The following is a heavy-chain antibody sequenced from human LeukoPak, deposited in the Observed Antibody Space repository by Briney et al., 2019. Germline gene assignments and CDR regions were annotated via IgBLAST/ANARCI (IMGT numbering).Heavy chain of an antibody. CDR1: GGSISSYY. CDR2: IYYSGST. D-gene: IGHD3-22*01. J-gene: IGHJ2*01. CDR3: ARVGDYYDSSGYYPRYWYFGL. Sequence: SETLSLTCTVSGGSISSYYWSWIRQPPGKGLEWIGYIYYSGSTNYNPSLKSRVTISVDTSKNQFSLKLSSVTAADTALYYCARVGDYYDSSGYYPRYWYFGLWGRGTLVTVSS. V-gene: IGHV4-59*01.